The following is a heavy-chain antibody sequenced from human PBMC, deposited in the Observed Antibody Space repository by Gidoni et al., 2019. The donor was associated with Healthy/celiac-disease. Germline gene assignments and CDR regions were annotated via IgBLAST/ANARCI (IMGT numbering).Heavy chain of an antibody. J-gene: IGHJ6*02. Sequence: EVQLLESGGGLVQPGGSLRLSCAASGFTFSSYSMNWVRQAPGKGLEWVSYISSSSSTIYYADSVKGRFTISRDNAKNSLYLQMKSLRDEDTAVYYCARGGLSGGSLRGGVWGQGTTVTVSS. CDR3: ARGGLSGGSLRGGV. V-gene: IGHV3-48*02. CDR1: GFTFSSYS. D-gene: IGHD2-15*01. CDR2: ISSSSSTI.